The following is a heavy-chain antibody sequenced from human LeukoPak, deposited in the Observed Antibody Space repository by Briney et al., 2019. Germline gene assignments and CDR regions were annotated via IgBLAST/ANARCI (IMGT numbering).Heavy chain of an antibody. CDR1: GFTFSSYG. D-gene: IGHD3/OR15-3a*01. CDR3: ATKGDWN. J-gene: IGHJ4*02. CDR2: KWSDGSYK. Sequence: PGGSLRLSCAASGFTFSSYGMHWVRQAPGKGLEWVAVKWSDGSYKYYADSVKGRFTISRDNSKNTLYLQMNSLRAEDTAVYYCATKGDWNWGQGTLVTVSS. V-gene: IGHV3-33*01.